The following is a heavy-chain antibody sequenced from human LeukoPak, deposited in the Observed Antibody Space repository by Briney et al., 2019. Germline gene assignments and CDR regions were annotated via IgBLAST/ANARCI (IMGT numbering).Heavy chain of an antibody. CDR1: GAHISNYY. J-gene: IGHJ3*01. V-gene: IGHV4-4*07. Sequence: SETLSLTCTVSGAHISNYYWTWVRQSAAQGLEWIGRLHASESTIYNPSLKSRVTMSIDTSKDQLSLTLTSVTAADSAVHYCASLSSGAAFDVWGQGTVVTVSS. D-gene: IGHD3-22*01. CDR2: LHASEST. CDR3: ASLSSGAAFDV.